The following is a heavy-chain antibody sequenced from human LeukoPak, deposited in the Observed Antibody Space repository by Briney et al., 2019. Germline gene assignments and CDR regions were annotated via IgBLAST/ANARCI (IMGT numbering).Heavy chain of an antibody. D-gene: IGHD6-13*01. CDR1: GGTFSSYA. J-gene: IGHJ4*02. V-gene: IGHV1-69*01. CDR2: IIPIFGTA. CDR3: AREVVEAAGSTGGDC. Sequence: SVKVSCMASGGTFSSYAISWVRQAPGQGLEWMGGIIPIFGTANYAQKFQGRVTITADESTSTAYMELSSLRSEDTAVYYCAREVVEAAGSTGGDCWGQGTLVTVSS.